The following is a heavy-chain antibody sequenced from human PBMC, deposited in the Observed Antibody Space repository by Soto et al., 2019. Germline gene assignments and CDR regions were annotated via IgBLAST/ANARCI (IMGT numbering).Heavy chain of an antibody. CDR1: GFSLSTTGVG. CDR2: IYWDDDK. V-gene: IGHV2-5*02. Sequence: QITLKESGPTLVRPTQTLTLTCTFSGFSLSTTGVGVGWIRQPPGKALEWLALIYWDDDKRYSPSLKSRLTITKDTTKNEVILTMCIMEPGDTARYFGAQGLSHYGLGRERGSWFDPWGQGTLVTVSS. J-gene: IGHJ5*02. D-gene: IGHD3-10*01. CDR3: AQGLSHYGLGRERGSWFDP.